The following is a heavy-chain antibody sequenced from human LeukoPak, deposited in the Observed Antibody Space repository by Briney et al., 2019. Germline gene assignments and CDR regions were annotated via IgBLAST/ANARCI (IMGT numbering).Heavy chain of an antibody. Sequence: PGGSLRLSCAASGFTFGNAWMTWVRQTPGKGLEWVGRIKTQTDGGATDYAAPVKGRFTISRDDSKNTLYLQMNSLKTEDTAVYLCTTGYCTPTGCYHWGQGTLVTVSS. CDR2: IKTQTDGGAT. D-gene: IGHD2-2*01. J-gene: IGHJ4*02. V-gene: IGHV3-15*01. CDR1: GFTFGNAW. CDR3: TTGYCTPTGCYH.